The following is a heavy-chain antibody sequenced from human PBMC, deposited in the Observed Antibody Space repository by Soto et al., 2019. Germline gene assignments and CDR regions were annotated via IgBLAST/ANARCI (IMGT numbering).Heavy chain of an antibody. CDR3: ARAVNVHFYYYGTDV. CDR2: ISYEGSNK. D-gene: IGHD4-4*01. Sequence: QVQLVESGGGVVQPGRSLRLSCAASGFTFRSYAMNWVRQALGKGLACMAVISYEGSNKKYADSVKGRFTISRDNSKNTLYLHMNSLSAEDTAVYHCARAVNVHFYYYGTDVWVQGTTVTVSS. J-gene: IGHJ6*02. V-gene: IGHV3-30-3*01. CDR1: GFTFRSYA.